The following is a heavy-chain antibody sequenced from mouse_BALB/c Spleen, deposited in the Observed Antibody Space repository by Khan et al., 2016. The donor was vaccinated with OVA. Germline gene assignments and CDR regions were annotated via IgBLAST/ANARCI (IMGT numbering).Heavy chain of an antibody. V-gene: IGHV2-6-5*01. CDR1: GFSLSDYG. CDR3: TKGVWSYYYTWDY. CDR2: IWGGGST. Sequence: QVQLKESGPGLVAPSQNLSITCTVSGFSLSDYGVSWIRQPPGKGLEWLGVIWGGGSTYYNSALKSRLSISKDNSKSQVFLKMISLQSDDTAMFYCTKGVWSYYYTWDYWGQGTSVTVSS. J-gene: IGHJ4*01.